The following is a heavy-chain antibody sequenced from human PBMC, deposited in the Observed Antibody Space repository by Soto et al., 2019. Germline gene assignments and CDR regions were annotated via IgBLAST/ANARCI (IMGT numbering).Heavy chain of an antibody. J-gene: IGHJ6*02. CDR1: GFSLSTSGVG. CDR3: AHTVGYTIFGVVRGYGMDV. V-gene: IGHV2-5*01. Sequence: QITLKESGPTLVKPTQTLTLTCTFSGFSLSTSGVGVGWIRQPPGKALEWLALIYWNDDKRYSPSLKSRLTITKDTYKNQVVRTMTNMDPVDTATYYCAHTVGYTIFGVVRGYGMDVWGQGTTVTVSS. CDR2: IYWNDDK. D-gene: IGHD3-3*01.